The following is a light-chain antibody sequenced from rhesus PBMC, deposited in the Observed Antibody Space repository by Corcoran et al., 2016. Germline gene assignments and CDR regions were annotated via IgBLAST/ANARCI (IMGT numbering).Light chain of an antibody. Sequence: DIQMTQSPSPLSASVGDRVTISCRASQNIYSNLAWYQQKPGKAPKLLIYAASSLQTGIPSRFSGSGSGTDFTLTISSLQPEDSAAYYCQHYYNNPRTFGQGTKVEIK. CDR3: QHYYNNPRT. J-gene: IGKJ1*01. V-gene: IGKV1S12*01. CDR2: AAS. CDR1: QNIYSN.